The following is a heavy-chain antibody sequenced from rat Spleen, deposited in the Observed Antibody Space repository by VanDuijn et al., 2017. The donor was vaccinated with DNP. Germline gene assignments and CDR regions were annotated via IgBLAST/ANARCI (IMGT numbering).Heavy chain of an antibody. CDR2: ISTGGGDT. V-gene: IGHV5S23*01. CDR3: ARHGLITSRDWFAY. CDR1: GFTFSDYA. J-gene: IGHJ3*01. D-gene: IGHD1-10*01. Sequence: EVQLVESGGGLVQPGNSLKLSCAASGFTFSDYAMAWVRQAPTKGLEWVASISTGGGDTYYRDSVKGRFTISRDNVKRTLYLQMDSLRSEETATYYCARHGLITSRDWFAYWGQGTLVTVSS.